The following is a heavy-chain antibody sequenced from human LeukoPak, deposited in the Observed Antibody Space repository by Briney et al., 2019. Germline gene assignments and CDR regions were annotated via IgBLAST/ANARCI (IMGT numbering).Heavy chain of an antibody. J-gene: IGHJ6*02. CDR3: ANDQYTVAPAPYDYGDYDKTASGNYYYYGMDV. D-gene: IGHD4-17*01. Sequence: GGSLRLSCAASGFTFSSHAMSWVRQAPGKGLEWVSAISGSGGSTYYADSVKGRFTISRDNSKNTLYLQMNSLRAEDTAVYYCANDQYTVAPAPYDYGDYDKTASGNYYYYGMDVWGQGTTVTVSS. V-gene: IGHV3-23*01. CDR2: ISGSGGST. CDR1: GFTFSSHA.